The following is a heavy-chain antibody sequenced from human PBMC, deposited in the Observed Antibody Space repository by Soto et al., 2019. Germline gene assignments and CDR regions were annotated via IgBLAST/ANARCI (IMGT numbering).Heavy chain of an antibody. J-gene: IGHJ4*02. V-gene: IGHV3-64*01. D-gene: IGHD2-2*01. CDR2: ITSNGGST. CDR3: ARVAAYCSSASCYADY. Sequence: GGSLRLSCAGSGFTFSSYAPHWVRQAPGKGLEYLSGITSNGGSTYYANSVKGRFTISRDNSKNTLYLQMGSLRADDMAVYYCARVAAYCSSASCYADYWGQGTLVTVSS. CDR1: GFTFSSYA.